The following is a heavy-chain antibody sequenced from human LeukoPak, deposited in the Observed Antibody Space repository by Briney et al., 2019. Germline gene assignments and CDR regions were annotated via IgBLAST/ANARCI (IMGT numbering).Heavy chain of an antibody. CDR1: GGSFSGYY. CDR2: INHSGST. V-gene: IGHV4-34*01. CDR3: ARISGSYSSY. D-gene: IGHD1-26*01. Sequence: SETLSLTCAVYGGSFSGYYWSWIRQPPGKGLEWIGEINHSGSTNYNPSLKSRVTISLDTSKNQFSLQLSSVTAADTAVYYCARISGSYSSYWGQGTLVTVSS. J-gene: IGHJ4*02.